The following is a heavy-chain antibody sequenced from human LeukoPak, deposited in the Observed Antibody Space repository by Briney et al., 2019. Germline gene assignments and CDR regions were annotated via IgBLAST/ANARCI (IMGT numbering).Heavy chain of an antibody. V-gene: IGHV4-39*07. CDR1: GGSISSSSYY. J-gene: IGHJ4*02. Sequence: PSETLSLTCTVSGGSISSSSYYWGWIRQPPGKGLEWIGSIYYSGSTNYNPSLKSRVTMSVDTSKNQFSLKLSSVTAADTAVYYCARDAYYYGSGSQIFDYWGQGTLVTVSS. D-gene: IGHD3-10*01. CDR3: ARDAYYYGSGSQIFDY. CDR2: IYYSGST.